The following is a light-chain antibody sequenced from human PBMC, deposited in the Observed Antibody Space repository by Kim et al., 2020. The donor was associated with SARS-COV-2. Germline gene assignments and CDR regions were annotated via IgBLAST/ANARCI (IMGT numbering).Light chain of an antibody. V-gene: IGKV3-20*01. Sequence: ENVLTQSPGTLSLSPGERATLSCRASQTVRDNYLAWYQHKPGQDPRLLIYEASNRASDIPDRFSGRGSGTDFTLIINRLEPEDFAVYFCQQYGSSPTFGQGTKVDIK. CDR1: QTVRDNY. J-gene: IGKJ1*01. CDR2: EAS. CDR3: QQYGSSPT.